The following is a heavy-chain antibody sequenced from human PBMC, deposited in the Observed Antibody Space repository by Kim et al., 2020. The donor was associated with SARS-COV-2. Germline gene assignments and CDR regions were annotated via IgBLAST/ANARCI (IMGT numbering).Heavy chain of an antibody. Sequence: GGSLRLSCAASGFTFSNAWMSWVRQAPGKGLEWVGRIKSKTDGGTTDYAAPVKGRFTISRDDSKNTLYLQMNSLKTEDTAVYYCTAPYYDFWSGYCDCDYWGQGTLVTVSS. D-gene: IGHD3-3*01. CDR3: TAPYYDFWSGYCDCDY. CDR2: IKSKTDGGTT. V-gene: IGHV3-15*01. CDR1: GFTFSNAW. J-gene: IGHJ4*02.